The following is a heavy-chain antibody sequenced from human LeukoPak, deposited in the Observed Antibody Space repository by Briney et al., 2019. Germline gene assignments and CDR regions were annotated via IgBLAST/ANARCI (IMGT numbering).Heavy chain of an antibody. J-gene: IGHJ4*02. Sequence: GGSLRLSCAASGFTFSSYEMNWVRQAPGKGLEWVSYISSSGSTIYYADSVKGRFTISRDNAKSSLYLQMNSLRAEDTALYYCARDPDSSGYYYFDYWGQGTLVTVSS. D-gene: IGHD3-22*01. CDR2: ISSSGSTI. CDR1: GFTFSSYE. CDR3: ARDPDSSGYYYFDY. V-gene: IGHV3-48*03.